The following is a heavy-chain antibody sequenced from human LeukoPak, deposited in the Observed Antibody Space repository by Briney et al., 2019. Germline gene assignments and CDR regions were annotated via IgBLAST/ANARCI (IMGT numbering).Heavy chain of an antibody. V-gene: IGHV4-59*01. CDR2: IYYSGST. J-gene: IGHJ4*02. CDR1: GGSISSYY. D-gene: IGHD3-10*01. Sequence: PSETLSLICTVSGGSISSYYWSWIRQPPGKGLEWIGYIYYSGSTNYNPSLKSRVTISVDTSKNQFSLKLSSVTAADTAVYYCARDGSGSRGFDYWGQGTLVTVSS. CDR3: ARDGSGSRGFDY.